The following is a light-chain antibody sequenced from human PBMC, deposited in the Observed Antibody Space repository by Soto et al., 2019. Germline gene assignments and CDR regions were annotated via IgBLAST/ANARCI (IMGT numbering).Light chain of an antibody. CDR2: KAS. V-gene: IGKV1-5*03. J-gene: IGKJ1*01. Sequence: DIQMTQSPSTLSASVGDRVTITCRASQSISSWLAWYQQKPGKAPKVLIYKASSLERGVPSRFSGSGSGTDFTLTISSLQSEDFAVYYCQQYNNWPPRWTFGQGTKVEIK. CDR1: QSISSW. CDR3: QQYNNWPPRWT.